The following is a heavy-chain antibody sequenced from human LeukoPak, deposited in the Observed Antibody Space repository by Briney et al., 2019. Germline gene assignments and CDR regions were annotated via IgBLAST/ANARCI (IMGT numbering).Heavy chain of an antibody. CDR1: GGSIRSSSYY. Sequence: SETLSLTCTVSGGSIRSSSYYWGWIRQPPGKGLEWIGSIYYSGSTYYNASLKSRGTISVDTSKNQFSLKLNSVTAADTAVYYCARDSDDDSSGYYSAPFDYWGQGTLVTVSS. V-gene: IGHV4-39*02. CDR3: ARDSDDDSSGYYSAPFDY. CDR2: IYYSGST. D-gene: IGHD3-22*01. J-gene: IGHJ4*02.